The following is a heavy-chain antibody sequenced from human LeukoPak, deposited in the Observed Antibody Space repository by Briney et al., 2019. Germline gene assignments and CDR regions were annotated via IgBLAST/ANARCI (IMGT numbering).Heavy chain of an antibody. CDR3: ARAGPLGYCTNGVCPRSNKPFDY. CDR2: IIPIFGTA. V-gene: IGHV1-69*05. J-gene: IGHJ4*02. Sequence: SVKVSCKASGGTFSSYDISWVRQAPGQGLEWMGRIIPIFGTANYAQNFQGRVTITTDEPTSTASMELSSLRSDHTGVYYCARAGPLGYCTNGVCPRSNKPFDYWGQGTLVTVSS. CDR1: GGTFSSYD. D-gene: IGHD2-8*01.